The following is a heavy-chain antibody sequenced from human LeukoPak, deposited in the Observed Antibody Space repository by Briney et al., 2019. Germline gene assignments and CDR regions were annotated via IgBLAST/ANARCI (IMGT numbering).Heavy chain of an antibody. D-gene: IGHD6-19*01. CDR2: IYPGDSDT. Sequence: GESLKISCKGSGYSFTSYWIGWVRQMPGKGLEWMGIIYPGDSDTRYSPSFQGQVTISADKSISTAYLQWSSLKASDTAMYYCARLDGTGYSSGWYGAHYYYGMDVWGQGTTVTVSS. CDR1: GYSFTSYW. J-gene: IGHJ6*02. V-gene: IGHV5-51*01. CDR3: ARLDGTGYSSGWYGAHYYYGMDV.